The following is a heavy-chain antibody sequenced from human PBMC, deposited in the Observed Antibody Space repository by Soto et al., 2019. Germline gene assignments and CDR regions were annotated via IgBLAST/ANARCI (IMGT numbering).Heavy chain of an antibody. CDR1: GGSITSGGYY. CDR3: ARVKVGAKDRSFDY. J-gene: IGHJ4*02. D-gene: IGHD1-26*01. CDR2: INHSGST. Sequence: SETLSLTCTVSGGSITSGGYYWSWIRQPPGKGLEWIGEINHSGSTNYNPSLKSRVTISVDTSKNQFSLKLSSVTAADTAVYYCARVKVGAKDRSFDYWGQGTLVTVSS. V-gene: IGHV4-34*01.